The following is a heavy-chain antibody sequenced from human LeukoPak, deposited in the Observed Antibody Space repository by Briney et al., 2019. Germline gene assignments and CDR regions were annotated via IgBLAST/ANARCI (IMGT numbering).Heavy chain of an antibody. J-gene: IGHJ3*02. D-gene: IGHD1-26*01. CDR2: ISAYNGNT. CDR1: GYTFTSYG. V-gene: IGHV1-18*01. CDR3: ARGISEWELPDAFDI. Sequence: GASVKVSCKASGYTFTSYGISWVRQAPGQGLEWMGWISAYNGNTNYAQKLQGRVTMTTDTSTSTAYMELRSLRSDDTAVYYCARGISEWELPDAFDIWGQGTMVTVSS.